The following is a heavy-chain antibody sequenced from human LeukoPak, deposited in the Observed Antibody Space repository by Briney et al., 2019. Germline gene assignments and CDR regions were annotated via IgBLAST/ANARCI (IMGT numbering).Heavy chain of an antibody. CDR2: IYYSGST. Sequence: PSETLSLTCTVSGGSISSYHWSWIRQPPGKGLEWIGYIYYSGSTNYNPSLKSRVTISVDTSKNQFSLKLSSVTAADTAVYYCARAVDYGGNGVRQEYYFDYWGQGTLVTVSS. J-gene: IGHJ4*02. CDR3: ARAVDYGGNGVRQEYYFDY. CDR1: GGSISSYH. V-gene: IGHV4-59*01. D-gene: IGHD4-23*01.